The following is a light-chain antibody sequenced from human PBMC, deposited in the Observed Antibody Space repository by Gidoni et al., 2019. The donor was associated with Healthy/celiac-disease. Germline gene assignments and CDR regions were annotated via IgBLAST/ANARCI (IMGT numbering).Light chain of an antibody. J-gene: IGLJ7*02. V-gene: IGLV1-51*01. Sequence: QSVLTQPPSVSAAPGQKVTISCSGISSNIGNNYVSWYQQLPGTAPKLLIYDNNKRPSGIPDRFSGSKSGTSATLGITGLQTGDEADYYCGTWDSSLSAAVFGGGTQLTAL. CDR2: DNN. CDR1: SSNIGNNY. CDR3: GTWDSSLSAAV.